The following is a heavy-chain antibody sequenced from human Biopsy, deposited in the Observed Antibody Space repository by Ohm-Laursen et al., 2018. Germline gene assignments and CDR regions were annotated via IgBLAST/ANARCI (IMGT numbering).Heavy chain of an antibody. CDR2: IFYRGST. CDR1: GGSISNNNYY. V-gene: IGHV4-39*07. D-gene: IGHD6-6*01. CDR3: ARGEYSSSIFDH. J-gene: IGHJ4*02. Sequence: SDTLSLTCTVSGGSISNNNYYWGWIRQPPGKGLEWIGSIFYRGSTHYKPSLKSRVTMSVDTSKKQLSLKGRSVTAADTAVYYCARGEYSSSIFDHWGQGTLVTVSS.